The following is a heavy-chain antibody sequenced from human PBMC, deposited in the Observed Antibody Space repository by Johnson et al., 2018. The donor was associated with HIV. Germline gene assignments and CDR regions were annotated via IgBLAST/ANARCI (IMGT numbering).Heavy chain of an antibody. V-gene: IGHV3-30*04. J-gene: IGHJ3*02. CDR1: GFAFSSYA. D-gene: IGHD2-15*01. CDR3: AKDRVVQSVGDAFDI. Sequence: QVQLVESGGGVVQPGRSLRLSCTASGFAFSSYALHWVRQAPGKGLEWVAVISYDGRDAYYADSVKGRFPISRDNSKNTVFLQMNSLRAEDTALYYCAKDRVVQSVGDAFDIWGQGTMVTVSS. CDR2: ISYDGRDA.